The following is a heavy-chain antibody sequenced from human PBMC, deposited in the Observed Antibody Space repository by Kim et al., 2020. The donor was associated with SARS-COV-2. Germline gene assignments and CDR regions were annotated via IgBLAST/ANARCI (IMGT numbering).Heavy chain of an antibody. CDR3: ARNLIVVVPAALQNWFDP. Sequence: KSRVTISVDTSKNQFSLKLSSVTAADTAVYYCARNLIVVVPAALQNWFDPWGQGTLVTVSS. D-gene: IGHD2-2*01. V-gene: IGHV4-30-2*04. J-gene: IGHJ5*02.